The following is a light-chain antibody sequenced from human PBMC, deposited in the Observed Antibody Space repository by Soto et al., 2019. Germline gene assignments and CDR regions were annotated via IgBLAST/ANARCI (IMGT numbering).Light chain of an antibody. J-gene: IGKJ1*01. V-gene: IGKV3-20*01. CDR2: AAS. CDR1: QSVSSSY. CDR3: QQYSSSPTWT. Sequence: EIVLTQSPGTLSLSPGERATLSCRASQSVSSSYLAWYQQKPGQAPRLLIYAASSRATGIPDRFSGSRSGTDFTLSISRLEPEDFAVYYCQQYSSSPTWTFGQGTKVEIK.